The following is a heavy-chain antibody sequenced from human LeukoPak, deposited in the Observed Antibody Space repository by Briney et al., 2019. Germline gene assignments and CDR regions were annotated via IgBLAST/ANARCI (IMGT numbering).Heavy chain of an antibody. CDR3: ARDRFYCSGGSCYPTYYYYGMDV. CDR2: MNPNSGNT. D-gene: IGHD2-15*01. Sequence: ASVKVSCKASGYTFTSYDINWVRQATGQGLEWMGWMNPNSGNTGYAPKFQGRVTMTRDTSISTAYMELSRLRSDDTAVYYCARDRFYCSGGSCYPTYYYYGMDVWGQGTTVTVSS. J-gene: IGHJ6*02. V-gene: IGHV1-8*02. CDR1: GYTFTSYD.